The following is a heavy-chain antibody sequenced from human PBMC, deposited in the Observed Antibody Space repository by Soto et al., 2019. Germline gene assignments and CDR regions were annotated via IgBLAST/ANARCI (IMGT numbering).Heavy chain of an antibody. CDR3: ARGPRYYFAY. Sequence: SETLSLTCAVYGGSFSGYYWSWIRQPPGKGLEWIGEINHSGSTNYNPSLKSRVTISVDTSKNQFSLKLSSVTAADTAVYYCARGPRYYFAYWGQGTLVTVSS. J-gene: IGHJ4*02. CDR2: INHSGST. V-gene: IGHV4-34*01. CDR1: GGSFSGYY.